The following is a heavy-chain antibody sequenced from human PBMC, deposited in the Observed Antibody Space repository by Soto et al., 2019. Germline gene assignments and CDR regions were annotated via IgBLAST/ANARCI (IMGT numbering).Heavy chain of an antibody. CDR1: GFTFSSYG. D-gene: IGHD3-10*01. CDR2: ISYDGSNK. Sequence: QVQLVESGGGVVQPGRSLRLSCAASGFTFSSYGMHWVRQAPGKGLEWVAVISYDGSNKYYADSVKGRFTISRDNAKNTRYLQMNSLRAEDRAVYYCAKGGGYYGSGSYSVGENYYGMDVWGQGTTVTVSS. J-gene: IGHJ6*02. V-gene: IGHV3-30*18. CDR3: AKGGGYYGSGSYSVGENYYGMDV.